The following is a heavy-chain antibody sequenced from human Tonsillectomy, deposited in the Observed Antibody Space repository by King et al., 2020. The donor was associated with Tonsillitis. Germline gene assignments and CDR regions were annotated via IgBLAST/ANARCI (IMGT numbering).Heavy chain of an antibody. CDR2: IRFDGNNK. CDR3: ARGANYYYYGMDV. V-gene: IGHV3-30*02. Sequence: VQLVESGGGVVLPGRSLRLSCAASAFTFSAFGMHWVRQAPGKGLEWVAFIRFDGNNKYYADSVKGRVTISRDNSNNTLDLQMYSLRPEDTAVYYCARGANYYYYGMDVWGQGTTVTVSS. J-gene: IGHJ6*02. CDR1: AFTFSAFG.